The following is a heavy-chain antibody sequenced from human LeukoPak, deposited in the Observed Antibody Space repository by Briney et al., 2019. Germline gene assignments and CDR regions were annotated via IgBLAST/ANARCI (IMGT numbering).Heavy chain of an antibody. CDR1: GFTFSSYG. V-gene: IGHV3-33*06. Sequence: PGRSQRLSCAASGFTFSSYGMHWVRQAPGKGLEWVAVIWYDGSNKYYADSVKGRFTISRDNSKNTLYLQMNSLRAEDTAIYYCVKSTGWYSSSWYLTYWGQGILVTVSS. D-gene: IGHD6-13*01. J-gene: IGHJ4*02. CDR2: IWYDGSNK. CDR3: VKSTGWYSSSWYLTY.